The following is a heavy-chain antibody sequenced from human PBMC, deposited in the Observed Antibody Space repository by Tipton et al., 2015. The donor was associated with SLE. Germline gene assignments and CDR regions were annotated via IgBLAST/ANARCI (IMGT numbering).Heavy chain of an antibody. CDR2: VFYSGST. V-gene: IGHV4-59*01. D-gene: IGHD2-2*01. J-gene: IGHJ4*02. CDR1: GASISSYS. Sequence: TLSLTCTVSGASISSYSWSWIRQPPGKGLEWIGYVFYSGSTNYSPSLQRRVTMSLDTSKNRFSLKLYSVTAADTAVYYCARGERSSMPDCWGQGTLVTVSS. CDR3: ARGERSSMPDC.